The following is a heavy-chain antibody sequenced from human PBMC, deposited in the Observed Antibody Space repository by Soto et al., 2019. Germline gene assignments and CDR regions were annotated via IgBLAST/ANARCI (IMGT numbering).Heavy chain of an antibody. CDR2: ISGSGGWT. CDR3: ARGGIH. CDR1: GFTFSNYA. J-gene: IGHJ4*02. D-gene: IGHD3-16*01. Sequence: VASLRLSCAASGFTFSNYAMSWVRQAPVKGLEWVSTISGSGGWTYYADSVKGRFTIPRDNSKNTLYLQRKDLRVEDTAVYYCARGGIHWGQGTLVTVSS. V-gene: IGHV3-23*01.